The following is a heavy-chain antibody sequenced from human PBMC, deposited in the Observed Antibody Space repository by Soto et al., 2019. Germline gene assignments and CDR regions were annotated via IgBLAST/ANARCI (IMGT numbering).Heavy chain of an antibody. CDR1: GGSMADFGLY. J-gene: IGHJ5*02. Sequence: QLQLRESGPGLVKPSETLSLKCTVAGGSMADFGLYWGWVRQSPGKGLEWIATISNTGDSYFNPSLERRLSMSIDTSKKQVSLSLRSVTAADSSLYYCALPWGAQYGDYRNFDPWGPGTLVTVSS. CDR2: ISNTGDS. V-gene: IGHV4-39*01. D-gene: IGHD4-17*01. CDR3: ALPWGAQYGDYRNFDP.